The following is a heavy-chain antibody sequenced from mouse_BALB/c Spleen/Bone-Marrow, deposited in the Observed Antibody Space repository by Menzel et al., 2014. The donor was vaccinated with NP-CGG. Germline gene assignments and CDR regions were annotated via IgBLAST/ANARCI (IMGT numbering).Heavy chain of an antibody. V-gene: IGHV1-82*01. CDR1: GYAFSSSW. CDR3: ARSPTGTFAY. Sequence: VKLMESGPELVKPGASVKISCKASGYAFSSSWMNWVMQRPRQGLEWIGRIYPGDESTNYNGKFKGKATLTADKSSSTAYMQLSSLTSVDSAVYFCARSPTGTFAYWGQGTLVTVSA. J-gene: IGHJ3*01. CDR2: IYPGDEST. D-gene: IGHD4-1*01.